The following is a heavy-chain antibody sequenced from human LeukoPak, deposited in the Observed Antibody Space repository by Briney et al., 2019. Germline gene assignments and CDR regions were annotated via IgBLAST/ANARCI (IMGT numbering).Heavy chain of an antibody. J-gene: IGHJ4*02. CDR2: IIPIFGTA. CDR3: ARDERLPAAMDY. D-gene: IGHD2-2*01. Sequence: ASVKVSCKASGGTFSSYAISWVRQAPGQGLEWMGGIIPIFGTANYAQKFQGRVTITADESTSTAYMELSSLRSEDTAVYYRARDERLPAAMDYWGQGTLVTVSS. CDR1: GGTFSSYA. V-gene: IGHV1-69*13.